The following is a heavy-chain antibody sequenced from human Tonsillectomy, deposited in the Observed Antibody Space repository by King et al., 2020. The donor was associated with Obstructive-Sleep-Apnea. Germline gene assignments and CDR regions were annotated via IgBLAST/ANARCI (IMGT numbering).Heavy chain of an antibody. CDR3: ARRIRRYYYGSGSYGYFDY. CDR2: IYWDDDK. V-gene: IGHV2-5*02. J-gene: IGHJ4*02. Sequence: TLKESGPTLVKPTQTLTLTCTFSGFSLSTSGVGVGWIRQPPGKALEWLALIYWDDDKRYRPSLKSRLTITKDTSKNQVLLTMTNMDPVDTATYFCARRIRRYYYGSGSYGYFDYWGQGTLVTVSS. CDR1: GFSLSTSGVG. D-gene: IGHD3-10*01.